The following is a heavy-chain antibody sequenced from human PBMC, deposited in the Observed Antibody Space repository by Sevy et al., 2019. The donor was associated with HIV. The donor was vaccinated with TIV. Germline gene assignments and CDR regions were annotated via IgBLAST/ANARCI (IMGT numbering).Heavy chain of an antibody. CDR2: IFHSGSA. V-gene: IGHV4-38-2*01. Sequence: SETLSLTCGVSGYSISSGYYWGWIRQPPGKGLEWIGTIFHSGSAYYNPYLKSRVTISIDTSKNQFSLKLSSVTAADTAVYYCARHLTGGTSYTWGQGTLVTASS. CDR1: GYSISSGYY. CDR3: ARHLTGGTSYT. D-gene: IGHD1-26*01. J-gene: IGHJ4*02.